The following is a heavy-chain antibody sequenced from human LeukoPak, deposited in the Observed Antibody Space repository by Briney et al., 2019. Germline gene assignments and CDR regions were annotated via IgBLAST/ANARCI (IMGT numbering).Heavy chain of an antibody. D-gene: IGHD3-10*01. CDR3: TCTRMVRGVIAGGDY. CDR2: INPSGGST. CDR1: GYTFTSNY. Sequence: ASVNVSCKASGYTFTSNYMHWVRQAPGQGLEWMGIINPSGGSTSYAQKFQGRVTMTRDTSTSTVYMELSSLRSEDTAVYYCTCTRMVRGVIAGGDYWGQGTLVTVSS. J-gene: IGHJ4*02. V-gene: IGHV1-46*03.